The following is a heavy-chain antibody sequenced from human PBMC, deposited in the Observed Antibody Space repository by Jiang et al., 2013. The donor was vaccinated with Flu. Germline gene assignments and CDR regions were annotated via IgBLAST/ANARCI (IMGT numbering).Heavy chain of an antibody. CDR2: IIPILGIA. CDR3: ARGPGKYCSGGSCYQPRGFFWYFDL. Sequence: GGTFSSYTISWVRQAPGQGLEWMGRIIPILGIANYAQKFQGRVTITADKSTSTAYMELSSLRSEDTAVYYCARGPGKYCSGGSCYQPRGFFWYFDLWGRGTLVTVSS. V-gene: IGHV1-69*02. J-gene: IGHJ2*01. D-gene: IGHD2-15*01. CDR1: GGTFSSYT.